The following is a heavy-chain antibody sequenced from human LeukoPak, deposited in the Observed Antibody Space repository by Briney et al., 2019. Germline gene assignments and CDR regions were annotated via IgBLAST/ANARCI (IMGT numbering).Heavy chain of an antibody. Sequence: GGSLRLSCAASGFTFSNYWVSWVRQAPGKGLEWVANIKEDGSDKYYVDSVKGRFTISRDNAKNSQYLQMSSLRAEDTAVYYCARDTGYNTFDYWGQGTLVTVSS. CDR1: GFTFSNYW. J-gene: IGHJ4*02. CDR2: IKEDGSDK. D-gene: IGHD5-24*01. CDR3: ARDTGYNTFDY. V-gene: IGHV3-7*05.